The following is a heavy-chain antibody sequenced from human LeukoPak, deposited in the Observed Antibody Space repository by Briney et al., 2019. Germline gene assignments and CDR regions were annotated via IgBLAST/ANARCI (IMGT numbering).Heavy chain of an antibody. V-gene: IGHV3-7*03. CDR2: IKEDGGEK. J-gene: IGHJ4*02. CDR3: ATTRGFDY. Sequence: GGSLRLSCAASGFTFNSYAMSWVRQTPGKGLEWVANIKEDGGEKYYVDSVKGRFTISRDNAKSSLFLQMNSLRTEDTAVYYCATTRGFDYWGQGTLVTVSS. CDR1: GFTFNSYA. D-gene: IGHD1-1*01.